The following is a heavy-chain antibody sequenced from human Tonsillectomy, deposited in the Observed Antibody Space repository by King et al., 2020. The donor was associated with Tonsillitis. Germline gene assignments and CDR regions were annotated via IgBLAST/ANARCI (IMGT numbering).Heavy chain of an antibody. Sequence: VQLVESGGGLVKPGGSLRLSCAASGFTFSDAWMSWVRQAPGKGLEWVGRIMRNGEGAKTYAQLGRGRFTIPKDDSKTTVYLQMNNLETEDTAFYYCITGLGRTNGDSWGQGTLVTVSS. D-gene: IGHD1-14*01. CDR3: ITGLGRTNGDS. CDR1: GFTFSDAW. V-gene: IGHV3-15*01. CDR2: IMRNGEGAKT. J-gene: IGHJ4*02.